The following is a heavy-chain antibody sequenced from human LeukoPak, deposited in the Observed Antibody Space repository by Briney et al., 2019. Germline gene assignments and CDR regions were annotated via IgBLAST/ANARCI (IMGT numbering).Heavy chain of an antibody. V-gene: IGHV4-39*01. J-gene: IGHJ5*02. CDR1: GGSISSIIYY. CDR2: IYYSGSV. CDR3: ARRMIGIRFDP. Sequence: SGALSVTCTVSGGSISSIIYYWGWTRQPPGTGLEWIASIYYSGSVHYNPSLKSRVTMSVDTSKNQFSLNLRSVTAADTAVYYCARRMIGIRFDPWGQGTLVTVSS. D-gene: IGHD3-22*01.